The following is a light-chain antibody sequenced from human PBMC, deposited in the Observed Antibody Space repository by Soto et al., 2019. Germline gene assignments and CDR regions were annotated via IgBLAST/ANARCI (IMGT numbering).Light chain of an antibody. CDR2: GAS. CDR3: QQYNNWLWT. J-gene: IGKJ1*01. V-gene: IGKV3-15*01. CDR1: QSVSSN. Sequence: EIVMTQSPDTLSVSPGERATLSCRASQSVSSNLAWYQQKPGQAPRLLIYGASTRATGIPARFRGSGSGTEFSLSISSLQSEDFAVYYCQQYNNWLWTFGQGTKVEIK.